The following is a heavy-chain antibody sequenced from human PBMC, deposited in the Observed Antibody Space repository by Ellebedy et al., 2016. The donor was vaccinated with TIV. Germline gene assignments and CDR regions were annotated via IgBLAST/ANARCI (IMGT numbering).Heavy chain of an antibody. CDR3: ASENRMYSSSWYVPNF. J-gene: IGHJ4*02. CDR1: GFTFSSYW. Sequence: GGSLRLXCAASGFTFSSYWMSWVRQAPGKGLEWVANIKQDGSEKYYVDSVKGRFTISRDNAKNSLYLQMNSLRAEDTAVYYCASENRMYSSSWYVPNFWGQGTLVTVSS. V-gene: IGHV3-7*03. CDR2: IKQDGSEK. D-gene: IGHD6-13*01.